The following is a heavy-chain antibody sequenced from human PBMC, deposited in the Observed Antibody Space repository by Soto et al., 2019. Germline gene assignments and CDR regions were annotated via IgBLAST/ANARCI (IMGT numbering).Heavy chain of an antibody. J-gene: IGHJ6*02. D-gene: IGHD1-7*01. CDR1: GYTFTSYD. Sequence: ASVKVSCKAPGYTFTSYDINWVRQATGQGLEWMGWMNPNSGNTGYAQKFQGRVTMTRNTSISTAYMELSSLRSEDTAVYYCARPRLGYNWNYYRIHYYYYGMDVWGQGTTVTVS. CDR3: ARPRLGYNWNYYRIHYYYYGMDV. V-gene: IGHV1-8*01. CDR2: MNPNSGNT.